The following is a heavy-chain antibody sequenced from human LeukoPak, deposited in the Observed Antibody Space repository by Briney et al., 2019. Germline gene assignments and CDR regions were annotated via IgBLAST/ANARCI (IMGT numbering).Heavy chain of an antibody. CDR2: IYYSGST. Sequence: PSETLSLTCTVSGGSISSSSYYWGWIRQPPGKGLEWIGSIYYSGSTYYNPSHKSRVTISVDTSKNQFSLKLSSVTAADTAVYYCARRPVLLWFGELSGYFDYWGQGTLVTVSS. V-gene: IGHV4-39*01. D-gene: IGHD3-10*01. J-gene: IGHJ4*02. CDR3: ARRPVLLWFGELSGYFDY. CDR1: GGSISSSSYY.